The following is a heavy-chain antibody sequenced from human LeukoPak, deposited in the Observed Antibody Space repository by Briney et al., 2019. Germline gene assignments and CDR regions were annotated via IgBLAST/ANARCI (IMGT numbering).Heavy chain of an antibody. D-gene: IGHD1-26*01. CDR1: GGSISSGSYY. Sequence: SQTLSLTCTVSGGSISSGSYYWSWIRQPAGKGLEWIGRIYTSGSTNYNPSLKSRVTISVDTSKNQFSLKLSSVTAADTAVYYCARGGGWEWELLDYWGQGTLVTVSS. J-gene: IGHJ4*02. CDR2: IYTSGST. V-gene: IGHV4-61*02. CDR3: ARGGGWEWELLDY.